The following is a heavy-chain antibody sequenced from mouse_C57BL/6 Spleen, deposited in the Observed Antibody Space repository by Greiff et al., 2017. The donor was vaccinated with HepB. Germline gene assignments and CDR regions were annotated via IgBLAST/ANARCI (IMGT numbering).Heavy chain of an antibody. CDR1: GYTFTSYW. Sequence: QVQLQQPGAELVKPGASVKLSCKASGYTFTSYWMHWVKQRPGQGLEWIGMIHPNSGSTNYNEKFKSKATLTVDKSSSTAYMQLSSLTSEDSAVYYCAREDSPDGRFAYWGQGTLVTVSA. V-gene: IGHV1-64*01. CDR3: AREDSPDGRFAY. J-gene: IGHJ3*01. CDR2: IHPNSGST.